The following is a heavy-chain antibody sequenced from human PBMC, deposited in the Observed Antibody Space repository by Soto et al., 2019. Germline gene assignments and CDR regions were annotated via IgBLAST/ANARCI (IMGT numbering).Heavy chain of an antibody. CDR3: VRSREGYNLVVDN. CDR2: INADGSST. V-gene: IGHV3-74*01. D-gene: IGHD5-12*01. J-gene: IGHJ4*02. Sequence: EVQLVESGGGLVQPGGSLRVSCAASGFTFSSYWMHWVRQAPGEGLVWVSRINADGSSTTYADSVKGRFTISRDNAKNTLSLQMNSLRAEDSAIYYCVRSREGYNLVVDNWGQGALVTVSS. CDR1: GFTFSSYW.